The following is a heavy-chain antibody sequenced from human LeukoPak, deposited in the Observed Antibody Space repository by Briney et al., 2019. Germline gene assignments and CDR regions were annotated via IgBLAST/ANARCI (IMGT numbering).Heavy chain of an antibody. CDR1: GYTFTSYG. CDR2: ISAYNGNT. D-gene: IGHD2-2*01. J-gene: IGHJ5*02. CDR3: ARIPPVVVPAAPNWFDP. Sequence: VSVKVSCKASGYTFTSYGISWVRQAPGQGLEWMGWISAYNGNTNYAQKLQGRVTMTTDTSTSTAYMELRSLRSDDTAVYYCARIPPVVVPAAPNWFDPWGQGTLVTVSS. V-gene: IGHV1-18*04.